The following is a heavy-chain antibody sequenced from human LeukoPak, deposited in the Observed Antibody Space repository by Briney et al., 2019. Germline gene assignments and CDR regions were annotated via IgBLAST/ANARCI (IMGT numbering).Heavy chain of an antibody. J-gene: IGHJ4*02. CDR3: AREYYDSSGYYSYYFDY. CDR1: GYTFTGYY. V-gene: IGHV1-2*02. Sequence: EASVKVSCKASGYTFTGYYMHWVRQAPGQGLEWMEWISPNSGGTNYAQNFQGRVTMTRDTSISTAYMELSRLRSDDTAVYYCAREYYDSSGYYSYYFDYWGQGTLVTVSS. D-gene: IGHD3-22*01. CDR2: ISPNSGGT.